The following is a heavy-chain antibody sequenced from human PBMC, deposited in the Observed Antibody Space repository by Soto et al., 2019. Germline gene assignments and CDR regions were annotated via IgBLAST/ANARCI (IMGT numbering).Heavy chain of an antibody. Sequence: QVQLQESGPGLVKPSQTLSLPCTVSGGSISSGAYSWSWIRQHPGRGLEWIGYIYYRGSTYYNPSLKIRITISVDTSKNQYSLRLSSVTAADTAVYYCARADWRRGYYFGYWGQGILVTVSS. V-gene: IGHV4-31*03. CDR3: ARADWRRGYYFGY. D-gene: IGHD3-3*01. J-gene: IGHJ4*02. CDR1: GGSISSGAYS. CDR2: IYYRGST.